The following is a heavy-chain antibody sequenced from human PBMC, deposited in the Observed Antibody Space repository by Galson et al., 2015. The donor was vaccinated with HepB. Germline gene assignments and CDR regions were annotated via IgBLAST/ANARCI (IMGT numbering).Heavy chain of an antibody. CDR3: TTDSSGYDAFDI. Sequence: SLRLSCAASGFTFSNDWMNWVRQAPGKGLEWVGRIKSKTDGGTKDYAAHVKGRFTISRVDSKNTLYLQMNSLKTEDTAVYYCTTDSSGYDAFDIWGQGTMVTVSS. J-gene: IGHJ3*02. CDR2: IKSKTDGGTK. V-gene: IGHV3-15*07. CDR1: GFTFSNDW. D-gene: IGHD3-22*01.